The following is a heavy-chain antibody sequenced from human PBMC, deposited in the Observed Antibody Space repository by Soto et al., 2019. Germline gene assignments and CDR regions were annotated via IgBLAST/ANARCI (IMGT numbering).Heavy chain of an antibody. CDR2: ISGSGGST. CDR3: AGGAYYYYYGMDV. J-gene: IGHJ6*02. V-gene: IGHV3-23*01. Sequence: GGSLRLSCAASGFTFSSYAMSWVRQAPGKGLEWVSAISGSGGSTYYADSVKGRFTISRDNSKNTLYPQMNSLRAEDTAVYYCAGGAYYYYYGMDVWGQGTTVTVSS. CDR1: GFTFSSYA. D-gene: IGHD1-26*01.